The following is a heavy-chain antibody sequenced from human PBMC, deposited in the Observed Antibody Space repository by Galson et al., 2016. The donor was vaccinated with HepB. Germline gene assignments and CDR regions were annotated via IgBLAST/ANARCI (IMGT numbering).Heavy chain of an antibody. CDR1: GYTFTSYY. CDR3: SRLAGDTSFDF. Sequence: SVKVSCKASGYTFTSYYLHWVRQAPGQGLEWMGLINPSGGDTRFAQKFQGGVTLTRDMSTTTVYMELRSLRSEDTAVYYCSRLAGDTSFDFWGQGTLVTVSS. D-gene: IGHD1-26*01. CDR2: INPSGGDT. J-gene: IGHJ4*02. V-gene: IGHV1-46*01.